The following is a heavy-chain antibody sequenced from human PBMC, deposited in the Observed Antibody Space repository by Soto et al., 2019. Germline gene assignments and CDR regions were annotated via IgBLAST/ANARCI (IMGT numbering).Heavy chain of an antibody. D-gene: IGHD6-13*01. J-gene: IGHJ6*02. V-gene: IGHV3-30*03. CDR1: GFTGRSYG. CDR2: VSYDGINE. CDR3: ATSTAAAATDYYGMDV. Sequence: PRGSLRLGCAASGFTGRSYGMQWVRQAPGKGLEWVAVVSYDGINEYYTDAVKGRFTISRDNSKNTLSLQMNSLRAEDTAVYYCATSTAAAATDYYGMDVWGQGTTVTVSS.